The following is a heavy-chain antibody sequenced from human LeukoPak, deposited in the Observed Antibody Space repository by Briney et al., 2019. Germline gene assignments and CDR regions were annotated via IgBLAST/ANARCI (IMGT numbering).Heavy chain of an antibody. V-gene: IGHV1-8*03. CDR1: GYTFTSYD. J-gene: IGHJ6*03. Sequence: ASVKVSCKASGYTFTSYDINWVRQATRQGREWMGWMNPNSGNPGYAHKFQGGVTIIRNTSISTAYTELSSLRSEDTAVYYCARAVADIVVVPAASDYYYYMDVWGKGTTVTVSS. D-gene: IGHD2-2*01. CDR3: ARAVADIVVVPAASDYYYYMDV. CDR2: MNPNSGNP.